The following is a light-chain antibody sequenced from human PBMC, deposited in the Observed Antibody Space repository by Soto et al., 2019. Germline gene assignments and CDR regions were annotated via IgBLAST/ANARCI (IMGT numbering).Light chain of an antibody. CDR1: QIISSTY. J-gene: IGKJ2*01. V-gene: IGKV3-20*01. CDR3: QHYGTSLYT. CDR2: GAS. Sequence: DIVWTQSPGTLSLSPGERATLSCRASQIISSTYLGLSQQKPGQAPRLLIYGASSRATGIPDRFSGSGSGTDFTLTISRLEPEDFAVYYCQHYGTSLYTFGQGTKLEIK.